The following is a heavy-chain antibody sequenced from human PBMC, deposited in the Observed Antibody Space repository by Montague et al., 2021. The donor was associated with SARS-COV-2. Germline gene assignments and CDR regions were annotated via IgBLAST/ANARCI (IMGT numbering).Heavy chain of an antibody. D-gene: IGHD3-10*01. Sequence: SETLSLTCTVSGGSISSYYWSWIRQPPGKGLEWIGYIYYSGSTNYNPSLKSRVTMSVDTSKNQFSLKLSSVTAADTAVYYCARKGSGRGYYYYGMDVWGQGTTVTVSS. CDR3: ARKGSGRGYYYYGMDV. J-gene: IGHJ6*02. V-gene: IGHV4-59*01. CDR2: IYYSGST. CDR1: GGSISSYY.